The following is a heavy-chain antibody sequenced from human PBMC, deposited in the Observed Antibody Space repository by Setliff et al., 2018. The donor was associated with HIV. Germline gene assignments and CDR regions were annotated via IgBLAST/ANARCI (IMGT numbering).Heavy chain of an antibody. Sequence: GGSLRLSCAASGFTFSSFAMSWVRQAPGKGLEWVSGISGRSGRTYYADSVKGRFSISRDNSKNRLYLQMNSLRAEDTAVYYCTKKGPKGQWLVDLYFDSWGQGTLVTVSS. CDR3: TKKGPKGQWLVDLYFDS. CDR2: ISGRSGRT. J-gene: IGHJ4*02. D-gene: IGHD6-19*01. CDR1: GFTFSSFA. V-gene: IGHV3-23*01.